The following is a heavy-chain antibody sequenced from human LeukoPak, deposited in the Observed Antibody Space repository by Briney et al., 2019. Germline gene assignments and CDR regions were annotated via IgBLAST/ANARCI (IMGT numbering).Heavy chain of an antibody. V-gene: IGHV3-66*01. CDR3: ARDLVGSSGWWDFDS. CDR2: IDSGGHT. D-gene: IGHD6-19*01. J-gene: IGHJ4*02. CDR1: GFTVSSRY. Sequence: GGSLRLSCAASGFTVSSRYMSWVRQAPGKGLEWVSAIDSGGHTYYADSVKGRFTISRDNSKNKLHLQINSLRAEDTAVYYCARDLVGSSGWWDFDSWGQGTLVTVSS.